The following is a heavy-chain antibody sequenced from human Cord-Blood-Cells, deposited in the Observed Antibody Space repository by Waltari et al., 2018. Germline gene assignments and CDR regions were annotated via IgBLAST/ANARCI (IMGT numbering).Heavy chain of an antibody. J-gene: IGHJ1*01. V-gene: IGHV4-30-2*01. Sequence: QLQLQESGSGLVTPSQTLSLTCAVSGGSISSGGYSWSWIRQPPGKGLEWIGYIYHSGSTYYNPSLKSRVTISVDRSKNQFSLKLSSVTAADTAVYYCARDGSWGSSWYEHWGQGTLVTVSS. CDR1: GGSISSGGYS. D-gene: IGHD6-13*01. CDR3: ARDGSWGSSWYEH. CDR2: IYHSGST.